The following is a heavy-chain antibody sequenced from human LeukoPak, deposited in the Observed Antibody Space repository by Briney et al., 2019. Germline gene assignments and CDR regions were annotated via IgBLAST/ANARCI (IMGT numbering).Heavy chain of an antibody. D-gene: IGHD5-12*01. CDR3: ARDHRYAFDN. CDR2: VGISSGNT. V-gene: IGHV3-48*04. J-gene: IGHJ4*02. Sequence: PGGSLRPSCAASGFTFSDYSMNWVRQAPGKGLEWISYVGISSGNTKYADSVKGRFTISGDSAKNSVFLQMNSLRVEDTAVYYCARDHRYAFDNWGQGTLVTVSS. CDR1: GFTFSDYS.